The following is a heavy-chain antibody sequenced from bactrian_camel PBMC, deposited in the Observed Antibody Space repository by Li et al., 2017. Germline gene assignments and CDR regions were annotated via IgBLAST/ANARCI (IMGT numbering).Heavy chain of an antibody. Sequence: QLVESGGGLVQPGGSLRLSCAASGFGFSNYHMSWVRQAPGKGLEWVSSIKAGSRRSDYANSVKGRFTISRDDAKNTLYLQMNSLKSDDTAVYYCAADRDAPGGDSMDYWGKGTQVTVS. J-gene: IGHJ7*01. V-gene: IGHV3S28*01. CDR2: IKAGSRRS. D-gene: IGHD4*01. CDR1: GFGFSNYH.